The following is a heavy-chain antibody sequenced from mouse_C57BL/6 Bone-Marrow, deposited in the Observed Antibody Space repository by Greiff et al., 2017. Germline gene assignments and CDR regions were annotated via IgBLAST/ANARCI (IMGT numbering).Heavy chain of an antibody. CDR1: GYTFTSYG. D-gene: IGHD1-1*01. CDR2: IYPRSGNT. V-gene: IGHV1-81*01. J-gene: IGHJ4*01. Sequence: QLKQSGAELARPGASVKLSCKASGYTFTSYGISWVKQRTGQGLEWIGEIYPRSGNTYYNEKFKGKATLTADKSSSTAYMELRSLTSEDSAVYFCAGDYYGSSPDYYAMDYWGQGTSVTVSS. CDR3: AGDYYGSSPDYYAMDY.